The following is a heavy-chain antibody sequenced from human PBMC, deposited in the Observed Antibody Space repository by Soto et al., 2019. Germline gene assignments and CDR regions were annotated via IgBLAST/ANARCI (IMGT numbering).Heavy chain of an antibody. CDR1: GYIFTSYY. J-gene: IGHJ4*02. CDR2: INPSGGST. D-gene: IGHD2-21*02. V-gene: IGHV1-46*01. Sequence: GASVKVSCKASGYIFTSYYIHWVRQAPGQGLEWMGIINPSGGSTTYAQKFQGRVTITRDTSASTAYMELSSLRSEGTAVYYCARSIVVVTALDYWGQGTLVTVSS. CDR3: ARSIVVVTALDY.